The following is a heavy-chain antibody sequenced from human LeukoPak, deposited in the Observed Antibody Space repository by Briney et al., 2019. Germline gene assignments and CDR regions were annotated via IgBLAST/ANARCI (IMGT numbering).Heavy chain of an antibody. V-gene: IGHV3-7*01. Sequence: GGSLRLSGAAPGFTLSSYGMTGVRQAQGKGLKGGANIKQDGSERYYVESLKGRFTISRDNANKSLYLQMNSLRAEDTAVYYCARMHIVDTAMDVWGKGTTVTISS. CDR1: GFTLSSYG. CDR3: ARMHIVDTAMDV. CDR2: IKQDGSER. J-gene: IGHJ6*03. D-gene: IGHD5-18*01.